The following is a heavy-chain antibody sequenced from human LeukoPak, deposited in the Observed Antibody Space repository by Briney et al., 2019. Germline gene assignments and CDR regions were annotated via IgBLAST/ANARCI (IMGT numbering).Heavy chain of an antibody. Sequence: SETLSLTCTVSGGSISSYYWSWIRQPPGKGLEWIGYIYYSGSTNYNPSLKSRVTISVDTSKNQFSLKLSSVTAADTAVYYCARDSMITFGGTHYMDVWGKGTRVTVSS. CDR1: GGSISSYY. CDR3: ARDSMITFGGTHYMDV. D-gene: IGHD3-16*01. CDR2: IYYSGST. V-gene: IGHV4-59*12. J-gene: IGHJ6*03.